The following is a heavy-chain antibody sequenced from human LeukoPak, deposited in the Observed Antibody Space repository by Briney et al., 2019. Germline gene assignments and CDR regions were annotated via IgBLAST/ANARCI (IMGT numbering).Heavy chain of an antibody. CDR3: AKDRTPMVRGVLSYGMDV. Sequence: PGGSLRLSCAASGFSFSDYYVSWIRQAPGKGLECVSYISSRGTTIYYADSVKGRFTISRDNAKNSLYLQMNSLRAEDTALYYCAKDRTPMVRGVLSYGMDVWGQGTTVTVSS. J-gene: IGHJ6*02. D-gene: IGHD3-10*01. CDR2: ISSRGTTI. CDR1: GFSFSDYY. V-gene: IGHV3-11*01.